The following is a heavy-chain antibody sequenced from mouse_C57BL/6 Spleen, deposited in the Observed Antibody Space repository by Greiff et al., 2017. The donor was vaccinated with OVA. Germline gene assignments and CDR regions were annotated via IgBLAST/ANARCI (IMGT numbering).Heavy chain of an antibody. D-gene: IGHD2-4*01. CDR2: IWSGGST. CDR3: ARNSGDYDYADAMDY. J-gene: IGHJ4*01. CDR1: GFSLTSYG. V-gene: IGHV2-2*01. Sequence: QVQLKESGPGLVQPSQSLSITCTVSGFSLTSYGVHWVRQSPGKGLEWLGVIWSGGSTDYNAAFISRLSISKDNSKSQVFFKMNSLQADDTARYYCARNSGDYDYADAMDYWGQGTSVTVSS.